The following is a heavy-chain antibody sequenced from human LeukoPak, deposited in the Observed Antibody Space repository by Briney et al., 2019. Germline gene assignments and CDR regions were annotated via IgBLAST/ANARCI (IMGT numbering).Heavy chain of an antibody. CDR1: PFTFSAHA. CDR3: ERNRGVATMDY. D-gene: IGHD5-12*01. Sequence: PGRSLRLSCAASPFTFSAHAIHWVRQGPGKGLEWVAVISFDGNNKYYADSVKGRFTISRDNSKNTLSLQMNSLRPEDTAVYYCERNRGVATMDYWGQGTLVTVSS. V-gene: IGHV3-30*14. J-gene: IGHJ4*02. CDR2: ISFDGNNK.